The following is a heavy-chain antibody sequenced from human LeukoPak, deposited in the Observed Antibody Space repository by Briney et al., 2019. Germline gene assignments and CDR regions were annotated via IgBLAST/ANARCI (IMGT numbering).Heavy chain of an antibody. J-gene: IGHJ4*02. D-gene: IGHD3-16*01. Sequence: GGSLRLSCAASEFTFSDYDMNWIRQAPGKGLEWVSFIRSSSGYTNYADSVKGRFTVSRDNAKKSLYLQMNSLRAEDTAVYYCARDWALDSWGTGTLVIVSS. V-gene: IGHV3-11*06. CDR2: IRSSSGYT. CDR3: ARDWALDS. CDR1: EFTFSDYD.